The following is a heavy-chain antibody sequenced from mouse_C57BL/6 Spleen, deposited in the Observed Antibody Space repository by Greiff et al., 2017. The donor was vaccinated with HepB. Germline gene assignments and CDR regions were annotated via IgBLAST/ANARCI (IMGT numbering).Heavy chain of an antibody. CDR3: TKVGYSTTGWFAY. V-gene: IGHV1-15*01. CDR2: IDPETGGT. D-gene: IGHD1-1*01. J-gene: IGHJ3*01. Sequence: QVQLQQSGAELVRPGASVTLSCKASGYTFTDYEMHWVKQTPVHGLEWIGAIDPETGGTAYNQKFKGKAILTADKSSSTAYMELRSLTSEDSAVYDYTKVGYSTTGWFAYWGQGTLVTVSA. CDR1: GYTFTDYE.